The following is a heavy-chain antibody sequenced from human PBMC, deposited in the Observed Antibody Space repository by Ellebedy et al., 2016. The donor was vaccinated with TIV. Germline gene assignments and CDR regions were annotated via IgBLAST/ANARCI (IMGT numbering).Heavy chain of an antibody. V-gene: IGHV3-23*01. CDR1: GFTFSSYA. J-gene: IGHJ4*02. Sequence: GESLKISCAASGFTFSSYAMNWVRQAPGKGLEWVSAISVSGGSTYYADSVKGRFAISRDNSTNTLYLQMNSLRADDTAVYYCAKLRYSYGLLDYWGQGTLVTVSS. CDR2: ISVSGGST. D-gene: IGHD5-18*01. CDR3: AKLRYSYGLLDY.